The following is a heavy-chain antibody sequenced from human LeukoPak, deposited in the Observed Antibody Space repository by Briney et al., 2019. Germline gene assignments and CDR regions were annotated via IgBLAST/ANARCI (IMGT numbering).Heavy chain of an antibody. Sequence: PGGSLRLSCAASGFTFSSYAMSWVRQAPGKGLEWASAISGSGGSTYYADSVKGRFTISRDNSKNTLYLQMNSLRAEDTAVYYCAKDSVDHDAFDIWGQGTMVTVSS. D-gene: IGHD5-12*01. V-gene: IGHV3-23*01. J-gene: IGHJ3*02. CDR2: ISGSGGST. CDR3: AKDSVDHDAFDI. CDR1: GFTFSSYA.